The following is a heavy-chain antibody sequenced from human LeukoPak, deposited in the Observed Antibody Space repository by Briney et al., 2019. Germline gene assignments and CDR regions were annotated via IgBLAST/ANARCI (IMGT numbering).Heavy chain of an antibody. Sequence: NPGGSLRLSCAASGLTFSDYHMSWIRQAPGKGLEWVSHISDNGRTKYYANSVQGRFTVSRDNAKNSLYLQMNNLRADDTAAYYCAKSVVVITFRFDDWGQGALVTVSS. J-gene: IGHJ4*02. CDR3: AKSVVVITFRFDD. CDR1: GLTFSDYH. D-gene: IGHD2-15*01. V-gene: IGHV3-11*01. CDR2: ISDNGRTK.